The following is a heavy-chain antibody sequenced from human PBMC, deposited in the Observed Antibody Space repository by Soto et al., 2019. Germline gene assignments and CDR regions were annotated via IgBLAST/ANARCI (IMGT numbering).Heavy chain of an antibody. CDR2: IYYSEIT. CDR3: GRFGYSGYASPIYYYYGMDV. Sequence: PGALSLPCTVSDGSVSSVSYYWSWIRQPPGKGLGYLWYIYYSEITNYNPSLKSRVTIPVDTSNNQFSLKLSFVTAARTAVYYCGRFGYSGYASPIYYYYGMDVWGQGTTVTVSS. D-gene: IGHD5-12*01. V-gene: IGHV4-61*01. CDR1: DGSVSSVSYY. J-gene: IGHJ6*02.